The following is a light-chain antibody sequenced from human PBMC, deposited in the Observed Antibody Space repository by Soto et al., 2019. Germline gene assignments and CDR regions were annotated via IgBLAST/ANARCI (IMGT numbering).Light chain of an antibody. V-gene: IGKV4-1*01. CDR3: QQYYTTPYT. Sequence: DIVMTQSPDSLAVSLGEMATITCKSSQSVLHGSNSKSLLAWYQQKPGQPPKLLIYWTSTRESGVPDRFSGSGSGTDFTLTISSLQAEDVAVYYCQQYYTTPYTFGQGTKLEIK. J-gene: IGKJ2*01. CDR2: WTS. CDR1: QSVLHGSNSKSL.